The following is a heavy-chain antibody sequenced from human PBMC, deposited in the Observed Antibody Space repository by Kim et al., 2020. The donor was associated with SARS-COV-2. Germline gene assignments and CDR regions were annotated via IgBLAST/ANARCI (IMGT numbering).Heavy chain of an antibody. CDR2: IYYSGST. Sequence: SETLSLTCTVSGGSISSYYWSWIRQPPGKGLEWIGYIYYSGSTNYNPSLKSRVTISVDTSKNQFSLKLSSVTAADTAVYYCARDLSGDGYNSLNYYYYGMDVWGQGTTVTVSS. J-gene: IGHJ6*02. CDR3: ARDLSGDGYNSLNYYYYGMDV. D-gene: IGHD5-12*01. V-gene: IGHV4-59*13. CDR1: GGSISSYY.